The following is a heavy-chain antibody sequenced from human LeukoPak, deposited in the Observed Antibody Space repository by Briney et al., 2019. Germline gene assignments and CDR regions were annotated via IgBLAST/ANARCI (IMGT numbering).Heavy chain of an antibody. CDR2: IYTSGST. CDR1: GGSISSYY. D-gene: IGHD5-24*01. Sequence: SETLSLTCTVSGGSISSYYWSWIRQPAGKGLEWIGRIYTSGSTNYNPSLKSRVTISVDTSKNQFSLKLSSVTAADTAVYYCARERVATIWRDYYYMDVRGKGTTVTVSS. V-gene: IGHV4-4*07. CDR3: ARERVATIWRDYYYMDV. J-gene: IGHJ6*03.